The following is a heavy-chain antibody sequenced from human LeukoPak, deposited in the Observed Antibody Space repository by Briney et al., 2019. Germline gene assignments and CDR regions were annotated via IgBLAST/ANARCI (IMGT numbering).Heavy chain of an antibody. CDR3: ARIRYYYDSSGYYSYCFDY. CDR1: GYTFTSYG. D-gene: IGHD3-22*01. Sequence: GASVKVSCKASGYTFTSYGISWVRQAPGQGLEWMGWISAYNGNTNYAQKLQGRVTMTTDTSTSTAYMELRSLRSDDTAVYYCARIRYYYDSSGYYSYCFDYWGQGTLVTVSS. CDR2: ISAYNGNT. J-gene: IGHJ4*02. V-gene: IGHV1-18*01.